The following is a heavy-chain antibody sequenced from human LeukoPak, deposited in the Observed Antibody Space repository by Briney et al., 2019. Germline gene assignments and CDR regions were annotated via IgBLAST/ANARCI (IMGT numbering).Heavy chain of an antibody. D-gene: IGHD3-22*01. Sequence: GGSLRLSCAASGFTFSNAWMSWVRQAPGKGLEWVGRIKSKTDGGTTDYAAPVKGRFTISRDDSKNTLYLQMNSLKTEDTAVYYCTTDATYYDSSGYNYYFDYWGQGTLVTVSS. CDR1: GFTFSNAW. CDR3: TTDATYYDSSGYNYYFDY. CDR2: IKSKTDGGTT. V-gene: IGHV3-15*01. J-gene: IGHJ4*02.